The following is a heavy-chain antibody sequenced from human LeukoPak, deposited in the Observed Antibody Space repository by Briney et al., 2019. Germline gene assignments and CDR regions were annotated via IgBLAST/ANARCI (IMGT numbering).Heavy chain of an antibody. V-gene: IGHV3-74*01. D-gene: IGHD2-2*02. CDR3: ARSSHYTISFDF. Sequence: GGSLRLSCAASGFRFSVYWMHWVRQAPGKGLVWVSRINSDGSVTSFADSVKGRFTISRDNAKNTVYLQMNSLTVEDTAVYFCARSSHYTISFDFWGQGMLVTVSS. CDR1: GFRFSVYW. CDR2: INSDGSVT. J-gene: IGHJ4*02.